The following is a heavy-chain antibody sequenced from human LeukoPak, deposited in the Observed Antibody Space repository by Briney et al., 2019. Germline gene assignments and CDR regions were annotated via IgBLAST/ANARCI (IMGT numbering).Heavy chain of an antibody. CDR1: GGSISSYY. CDR2: IYISGST. D-gene: IGHD3-16*01. V-gene: IGHV4-4*07. Sequence: SETLSLTCTVSGGSISSYYWSWIRQTAGKGLEWIGRIYISGSTNYNPSLKSRVTMSVDTSKNQFSLKLSSVTAADTAVYYCARSAYPRRRWFDPWGQGTLVTVSS. CDR3: ARSAYPRRRWFDP. J-gene: IGHJ5*02.